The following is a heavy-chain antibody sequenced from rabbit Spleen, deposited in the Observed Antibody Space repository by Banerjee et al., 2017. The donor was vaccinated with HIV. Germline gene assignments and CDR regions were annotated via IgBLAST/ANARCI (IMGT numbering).Heavy chain of an antibody. D-gene: IGHD3-1*01. Sequence: QLVESGGGLVQPGGSLKLSCKASGFTLSSYYLNWVRQAPGKGLEWIAGIYAGSSDYIYSATWAKGRFTISKTSSTTLTLQMTSLTAADTATYFCARDTGPSFSTYGMDLLGPGTLVTVS. CDR2: IYAGSSDYI. CDR1: GFTLSSYYL. CDR3: ARDTGPSFSTYGMDL. J-gene: IGHJ6*01. V-gene: IGHV1S45*01.